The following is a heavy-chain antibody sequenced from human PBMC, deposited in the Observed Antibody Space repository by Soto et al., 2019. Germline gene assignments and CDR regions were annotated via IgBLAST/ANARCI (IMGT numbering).Heavy chain of an antibody. Sequence: QVHLVESGGGVVQPGRSLRLSCAASGFSFNNNGQHWSRQAPERGLEWLAAVSYNGTEKYYADSVIGRFTISRDKSAKTLFLQMHRLRADDTAVYYCANTKRFFPYDMVVWGQGYTDTVS. CDR2: VSYNGTEK. CDR1: GFSFNNNG. CDR3: ANTKRFFPYDMVV. J-gene: IGHJ6*02. V-gene: IGHV3-30*18. D-gene: IGHD2-8*01.